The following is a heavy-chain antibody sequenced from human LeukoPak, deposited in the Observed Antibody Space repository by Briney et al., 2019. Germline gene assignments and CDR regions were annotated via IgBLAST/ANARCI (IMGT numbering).Heavy chain of an antibody. CDR1: GFTFSGSA. V-gene: IGHV3-23*01. J-gene: IGHJ4*02. Sequence: GGSLRLSCAASGFTFSGSAMSWVRQAPGEGLEWISSISGYITYYADSVKGRFTISRDTSMNTLYLQMNALRAEDTAVYYCAKGVEYWGQGTLVTVSS. CDR3: AKGVEY. CDR2: ISGYIT.